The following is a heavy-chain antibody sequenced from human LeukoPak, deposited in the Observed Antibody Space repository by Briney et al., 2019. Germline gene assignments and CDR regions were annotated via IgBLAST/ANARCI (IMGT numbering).Heavy chain of an antibody. CDR2: ISGDGVST. CDR3: AKESGKFDY. CDR1: GFTFSSYT. V-gene: IGHV3-43*02. J-gene: IGHJ4*02. Sequence: GGSLRLSCAASGFTFSSYTMNWVRQAPGKGLEWVSLISGDGVSTFYADSVKGRFSISRDNSKNSLYLEMNSLRTEDAAMYYCAKESGKFDYWGQGTLVAVSS.